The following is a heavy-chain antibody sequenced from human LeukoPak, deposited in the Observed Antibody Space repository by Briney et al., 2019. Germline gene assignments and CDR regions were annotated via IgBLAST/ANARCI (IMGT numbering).Heavy chain of an antibody. J-gene: IGHJ4*02. CDR1: GGSISSSSYY. CDR3: ARAGPVVTPLEY. Sequence: PSETLSLTCTVSGGSISSSSYYWSWIRQPPGKGLEWIGYIYYSGSTYYNPSLKSRVTISVDTSKNQFSLKLSSVTAADTAVYYCARAGPVVTPLEYWGQGTLVTVSS. V-gene: IGHV4-30-4*08. D-gene: IGHD4-23*01. CDR2: IYYSGST.